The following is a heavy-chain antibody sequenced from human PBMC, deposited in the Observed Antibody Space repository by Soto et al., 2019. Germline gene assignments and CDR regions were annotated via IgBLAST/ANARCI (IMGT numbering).Heavy chain of an antibody. Sequence: SETLSLTCAVYGGSFSGYYWSGIRQPPGKGLEWIGEINHSGSTNYNPSIKSRVTISVDTSKNQFSLKLSSVTAADTAVYYCARTNDYKNYYYYGMDVWGQGTTVTVSS. CDR1: GGSFSGYY. CDR3: ARTNDYKNYYYYGMDV. D-gene: IGHD4-4*01. V-gene: IGHV4-34*01. J-gene: IGHJ6*02. CDR2: INHSGST.